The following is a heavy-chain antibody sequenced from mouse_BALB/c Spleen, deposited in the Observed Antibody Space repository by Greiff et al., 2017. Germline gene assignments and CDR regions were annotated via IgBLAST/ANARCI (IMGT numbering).Heavy chain of an antibody. D-gene: IGHD1-2*01. J-gene: IGHJ3*01. CDR1: GYSFTSYY. CDR2: IDPFNGGT. CDR3: ARSITTATGAY. V-gene: IGHV1S135*01. Sequence: VQLKQSGPELMKPGASVKISCKASGYSFTSYYMHWVKQSHGKSLEWIGYIDPFNGGTSYNQKFKGKATFTVDKSSSTAYMHLSSLSSEDSAVYYCARSITTATGAYWGQGTLVTVSA.